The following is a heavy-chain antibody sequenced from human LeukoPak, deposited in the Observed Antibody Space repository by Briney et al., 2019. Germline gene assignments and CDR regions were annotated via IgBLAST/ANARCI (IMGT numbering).Heavy chain of an antibody. CDR2: ISSSGSAI. D-gene: IGHD2-15*01. CDR1: GFTFSDYY. V-gene: IGHV3-11*01. J-gene: IGHJ4*02. CDR3: ATLGRNYFDS. Sequence: PGGSLRLSCAASGFTFSDYYVTWIRQAPGKGLEWVSYISSSGSAIYYADSVKGRFTISRDYAKNSLYLQVNSLRAEDTAVYYCATLGRNYFDSWGQGTLVTVSS.